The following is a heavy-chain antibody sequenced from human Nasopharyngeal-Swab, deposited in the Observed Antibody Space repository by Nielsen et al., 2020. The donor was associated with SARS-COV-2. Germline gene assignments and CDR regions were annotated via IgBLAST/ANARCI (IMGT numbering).Heavy chain of an antibody. V-gene: IGHV4-59*01. CDR3: ASTDCSGGSCYSHHYYYMDV. CDR2: IYYSGST. D-gene: IGHD2-15*01. Sequence: WIRQPLGKGLEWIGYIYYSGSTNYNPSLKSRVTISVDTSKNQFSLKLSSVTAADTAVYYCASTDCSGGSCYSHHYYYMDVWGKGTTVTVSS. J-gene: IGHJ6*03.